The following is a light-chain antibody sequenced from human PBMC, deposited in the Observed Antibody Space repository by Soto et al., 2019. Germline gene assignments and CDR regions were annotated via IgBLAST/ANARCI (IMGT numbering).Light chain of an antibody. CDR2: KAS. CDR3: QQYYSYSYT. CDR1: QSISSW. V-gene: IGKV1-5*03. Sequence: DIQMTQSPSTLSASVEDRVTITCRASQSISSWLAWYQQKPGKAPNLLISKASSLESGVPSRFSGSGSGTEFTLTISSLQPDDFATYYCQQYYSYSYTFGQGNKLEIK. J-gene: IGKJ2*01.